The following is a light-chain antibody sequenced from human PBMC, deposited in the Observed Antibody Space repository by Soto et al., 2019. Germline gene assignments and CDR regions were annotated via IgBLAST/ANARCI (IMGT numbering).Light chain of an antibody. V-gene: IGLV2-23*01. CDR1: SSDVGSYNL. CDR3: CSYAGSSTHVV. Sequence: QSALTQPASVSGSPGQSITISCTGTSSDVGSYNLVSWYQQHPGKAPKLMIYEDSKRPSGVSNRFSGSKSGNTASLTISGLQVEDEADYYCCSYAGSSTHVVFGGGTKVTVL. CDR2: EDS. J-gene: IGLJ2*01.